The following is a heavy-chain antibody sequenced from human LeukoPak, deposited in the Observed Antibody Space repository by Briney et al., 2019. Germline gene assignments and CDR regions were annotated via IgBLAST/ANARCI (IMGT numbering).Heavy chain of an antibody. Sequence: SETLSLTCTASGGSISSSSYYWGWIRQPPGKGLEWIGSIYYSGSTYYNPSLKSRVTISVDTSKNQFSLKLSSVTSTDTAVYYCARRAAAVIDAFDIWGQGTMVTVSS. V-gene: IGHV4-39*01. J-gene: IGHJ3*02. CDR3: ARRAAAVIDAFDI. CDR2: IYYSGST. D-gene: IGHD6-13*01. CDR1: GGSISSSSYY.